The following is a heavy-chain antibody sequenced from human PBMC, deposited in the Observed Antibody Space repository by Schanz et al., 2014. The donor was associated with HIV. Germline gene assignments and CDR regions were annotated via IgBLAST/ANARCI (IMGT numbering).Heavy chain of an antibody. Sequence: DVQLVESGGAWVQPGGSLRLSCAASGFTFRSNDMSWVRQAPGKGLEWVSGISGTDGSRSYADSVKGRFTISRDNSRNTLSLEMNSLRAEDTAVYYCAKSLPIETATITYFDYWGQGTLVTVSS. D-gene: IGHD1-20*01. J-gene: IGHJ4*02. CDR2: ISGTDGSR. V-gene: IGHV3-23*04. CDR3: AKSLPIETATITYFDY. CDR1: GFTFRSND.